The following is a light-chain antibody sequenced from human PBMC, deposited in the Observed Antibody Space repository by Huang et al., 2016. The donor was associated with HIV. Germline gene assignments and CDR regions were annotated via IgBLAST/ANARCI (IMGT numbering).Light chain of an antibody. CDR1: QRISSN. CDR3: QQYDNWPPLT. Sequence: EIVMTQSPATLSVSPGERATLSCRASQRISSNLAWYQQKPGQAPRLLMYGESTRATVIHATFSGSGAGTEFTLTISSLQSEDFAVYYCQQYDNWPPLTFGGGTKVEIK. V-gene: IGKV3D-15*01. CDR2: GES. J-gene: IGKJ4*01.